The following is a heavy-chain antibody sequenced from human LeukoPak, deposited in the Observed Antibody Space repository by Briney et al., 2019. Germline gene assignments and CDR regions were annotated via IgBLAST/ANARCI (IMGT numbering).Heavy chain of an antibody. J-gene: IGHJ4*02. CDR3: ARDRGHYDSSGYLFDY. V-gene: IGHV4-4*07. CDR1: GGSISSFY. Sequence: SETLSLTCTVSGGSISSFYWSWIRQPAGKGLEWIGRLYTSGSTNYNPSLKSRVTMSIDTSKNQFSLKLSSVTAADTAVYYCARDRGHYDSSGYLFDYWGQGTLVTVPS. CDR2: LYTSGST. D-gene: IGHD3-22*01.